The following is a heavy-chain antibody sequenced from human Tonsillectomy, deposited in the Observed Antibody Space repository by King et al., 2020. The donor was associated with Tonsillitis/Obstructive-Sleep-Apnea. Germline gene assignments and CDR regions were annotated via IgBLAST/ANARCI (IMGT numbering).Heavy chain of an antibody. J-gene: IGHJ6*02. CDR1: GFTFGDYA. V-gene: IGHV3-49*04. CDR2: IRSKAYGGTT. CDR3: SRADYGDYDYYCYGMDV. D-gene: IGHD4-17*01. Sequence: VQLVESGGGLVQPGRSLRLSCTASGFTFGDYAMSWVRQAPGKGLEWVGFIRSKAYGGTTEYAASVKGRFTISRDDSKSIAYLQMNSLKTEDTAVYYCSRADYGDYDYYCYGMDVWGQGTAVTVSS.